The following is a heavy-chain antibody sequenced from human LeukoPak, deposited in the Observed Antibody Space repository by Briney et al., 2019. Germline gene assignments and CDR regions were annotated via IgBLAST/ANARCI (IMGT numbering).Heavy chain of an antibody. D-gene: IGHD6-19*01. Sequence: PSGTLSLTCAVSGGSISSSNWWSWVRQPPGKGLEWIGEIYHSGSTYYNPSLKSRVTISVDKSKNQFSLKLSSVTAADTAVYYCARGPGSSGWYLPDYWGQGTLVTVSS. J-gene: IGHJ4*02. CDR1: GGSISSSNW. V-gene: IGHV4-4*02. CDR3: ARGPGSSGWYLPDY. CDR2: IYHSGST.